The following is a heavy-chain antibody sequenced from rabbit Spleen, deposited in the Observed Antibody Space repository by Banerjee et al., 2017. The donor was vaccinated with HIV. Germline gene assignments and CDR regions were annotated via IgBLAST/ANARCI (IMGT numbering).Heavy chain of an antibody. CDR1: GFSFSSKAV. D-gene: IGHD8-1*01. CDR3: ARDGAGGSYFAL. Sequence: QERLVESGGGLVKPEGSLKLSCTASGFSFSSKAVMCWVRQAPGKGLEWIACINAVTGKAVYASWAKGRFTFSKTSSTTVTLQMTSLTAADTATYFCARDGAGGSYFALWGPGTLVTVS. CDR2: INAVTGKA. V-gene: IGHV1S45*01. J-gene: IGHJ4*01.